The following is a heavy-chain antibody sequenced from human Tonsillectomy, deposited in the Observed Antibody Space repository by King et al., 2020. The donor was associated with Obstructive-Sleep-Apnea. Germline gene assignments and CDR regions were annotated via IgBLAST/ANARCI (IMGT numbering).Heavy chain of an antibody. V-gene: IGHV4-39*07. CDR1: DGSISSSNYF. CDR3: ARGDSSSWPNFDY. Sequence: QLQESGPGLVKPAETLSLTCTVSDGSISSSNYFWGWIRQPPGKGLEWIGSVYYSGSTYYNPSLKSRVTISVDTSKNQFSLKLNSVTAADTAVYYCARGDSSSWPNFDYWGQGAPVTVSS. CDR2: VYYSGST. D-gene: IGHD2-2*01. J-gene: IGHJ4*02.